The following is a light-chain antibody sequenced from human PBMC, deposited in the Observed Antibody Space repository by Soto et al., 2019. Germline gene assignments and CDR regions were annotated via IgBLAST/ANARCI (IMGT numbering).Light chain of an antibody. CDR3: VLYMGSVV. V-gene: IGLV8-61*01. CDR2: STN. CDR1: SGSVSTSYY. J-gene: IGLJ2*01. Sequence: QTVVTQEPSFSVSPGGTVTLTCGLSSGSVSTSYYPSWYHQTPGQAPRTLIYSTNTRSSGVPARYSGSILGNKAALTITGAQADDESDYSCVLYMGSVVFGGGTKLTVL.